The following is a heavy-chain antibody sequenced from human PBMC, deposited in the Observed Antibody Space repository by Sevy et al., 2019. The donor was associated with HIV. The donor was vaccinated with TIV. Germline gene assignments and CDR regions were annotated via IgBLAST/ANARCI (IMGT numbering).Heavy chain of an antibody. CDR1: GFTFNRYS. CDR2: ISFDATNK. J-gene: IGHJ1*01. Sequence: GGSLRLSCAASGFTFNRYSMHSVRQAPGKGLEWVATISFDATNKHYPDSVKGRFTISRDNFQNSLFLQMDSLRPEDTAVYYCALERLSSDVAEYFQNWGQGTLVTVSS. CDR3: ALERLSSDVAEYFQN. D-gene: IGHD1-1*01. V-gene: IGHV3-30-3*01.